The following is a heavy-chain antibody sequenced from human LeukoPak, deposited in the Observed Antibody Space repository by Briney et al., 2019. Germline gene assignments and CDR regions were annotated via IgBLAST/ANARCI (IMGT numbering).Heavy chain of an antibody. D-gene: IGHD3-10*01. Sequence: GGSLRLSCAASGFTVSSNYMSWVRQAPGKGLEWVSVIYSGGSTYYADSVKGRFTISRDNSKNTLYLQMNSLRAEDTAVYYCARDLRASSRFPITYYYYYGMDVWGQGTTVTVSS. CDR2: IYSGGST. CDR1: GFTVSSNY. J-gene: IGHJ6*02. CDR3: ARDLRASSRFPITYYYYYGMDV. V-gene: IGHV3-66*01.